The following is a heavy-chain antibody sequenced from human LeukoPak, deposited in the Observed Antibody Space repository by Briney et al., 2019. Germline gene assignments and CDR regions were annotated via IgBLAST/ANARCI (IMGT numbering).Heavy chain of an antibody. CDR3: ARDWELGH. CDR2: IQYSGST. V-gene: IGHV4-59*01. Sequence: SETLSLTCTFSGGSISIYYWNWIREPPGKGLEWIGNIQYSGSTNYNPSLKSRVTILLDTSKNQFSLKLNSVTAADTAVYYCARDWELGHWGQGTLVTVS. CDR1: GGSISIYY. J-gene: IGHJ5*02. D-gene: IGHD1-1*01.